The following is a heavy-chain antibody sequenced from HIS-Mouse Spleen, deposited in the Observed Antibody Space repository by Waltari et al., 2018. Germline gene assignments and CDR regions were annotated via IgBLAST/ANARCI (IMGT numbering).Heavy chain of an antibody. V-gene: IGHV3-30-3*01. CDR3: ARDSITIFGVPYTPDAFDI. D-gene: IGHD3-3*01. CDR1: GFTFSSYA. CDR2: VSYDGSNK. Sequence: QVQLVESGGGVVQPGRSLRLSCAASGFTFSSYAMHWVRQAPGKGLGWVAVVSYDGSNKYYAASVKGRFTISRDNSKNPLYLQMNSLGAEDTAVYYCARDSITIFGVPYTPDAFDIWGQGTMVTVSS. J-gene: IGHJ3*02.